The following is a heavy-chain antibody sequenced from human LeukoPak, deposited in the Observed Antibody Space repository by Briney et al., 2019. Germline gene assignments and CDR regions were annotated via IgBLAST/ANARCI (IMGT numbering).Heavy chain of an antibody. CDR3: ARQWYLRAGIAAAGTYYFDY. D-gene: IGHD6-13*01. Sequence: SETLSLTCTVSGGSISSSNFYWGWIRQPPGKGLEWIGSIYYSGSTYYNPSLKSRVSISVDTSKNQFSLKLSSVTAADTAVYYCARQWYLRAGIAAAGTYYFDYWGQGTLVTVSS. CDR2: IYYSGST. V-gene: IGHV4-39*07. J-gene: IGHJ4*02. CDR1: GGSISSSNFY.